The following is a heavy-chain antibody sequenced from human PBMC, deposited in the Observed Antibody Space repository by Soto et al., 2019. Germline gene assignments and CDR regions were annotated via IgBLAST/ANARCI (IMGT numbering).Heavy chain of an antibody. J-gene: IGHJ3*01. V-gene: IGHV3-23*01. D-gene: IGHD3-16*01. Sequence: GGSLRLSCAASGFTFSSYAMSWVRQAPGKGLEWVSAISGSGGSTYYADSVKGRFTISRDNSKNTLYLQMNSLRAEDTAVYYCAKDLVRSYVWGSMPWGQGTMVIVSS. CDR1: GFTFSSYA. CDR3: AKDLVRSYVWGSMP. CDR2: ISGSGGST.